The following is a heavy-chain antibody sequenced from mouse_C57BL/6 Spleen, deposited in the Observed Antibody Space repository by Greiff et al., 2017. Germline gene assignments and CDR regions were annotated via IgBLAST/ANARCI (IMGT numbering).Heavy chain of an antibody. CDR2: INPNNGGT. V-gene: IGHV1-26*01. J-gene: IGHJ2*01. Sequence: EVQLQQSGPELVKPGASVKISCKASGYTFTDYYMNWVKQSHGESLEWIGDINPNNGGTSYNQKFKGKATLTVDKSSSTAYMGLRSLTSEDSAVYYCARGGENDGYYGDYWGQGTTLTVSS. CDR3: ARGGENDGYYGDY. D-gene: IGHD2-3*01. CDR1: GYTFTDYY.